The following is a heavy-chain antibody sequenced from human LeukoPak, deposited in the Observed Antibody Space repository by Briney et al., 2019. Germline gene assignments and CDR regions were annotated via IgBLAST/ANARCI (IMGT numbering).Heavy chain of an antibody. D-gene: IGHD2-15*01. CDR3: ARCSVGGRKRNDF. J-gene: IGHJ4*02. Sequence: GASVKVSCKASGYSFTSYDIYWVRQATGQGLEWMGWMNPNSGNRGYALKFQGRVTMTMNTSITTAYMELSGLRSDDTAVYYCARCSVGGRKRNDFWGQGTLVTVGS. CDR2: MNPNSGNR. CDR1: GYSFTSYD. V-gene: IGHV1-8*01.